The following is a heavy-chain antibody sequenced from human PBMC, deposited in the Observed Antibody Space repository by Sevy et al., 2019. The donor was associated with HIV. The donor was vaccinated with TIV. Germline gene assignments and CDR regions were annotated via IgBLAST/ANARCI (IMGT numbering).Heavy chain of an antibody. V-gene: IGHV3-30-3*01. CDR2: ISYDGSDK. CDR1: GFTFRNYA. CDR3: ARGDDLASAGFDS. J-gene: IGHJ4*02. Sequence: GGSLRLSCAASGFTFRNYAMHWVRQAPGKGLEWVEVISYDGSDKYYAESVKGRFTISGDISKNTLYLQVNSLIPGDTAVYYCARGDDLASAGFDSWGQGTLVTVSS. D-gene: IGHD6-13*01.